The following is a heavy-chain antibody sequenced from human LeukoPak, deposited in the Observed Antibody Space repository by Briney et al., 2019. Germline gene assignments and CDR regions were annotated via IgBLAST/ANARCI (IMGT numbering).Heavy chain of an antibody. D-gene: IGHD3-16*02. Sequence: GGSLRLSCAASGFTFSSYWMHWVRQAPGKGLVWVSRINSDGSSTSYADSVKGRFTISRDNAKNTLYLQMNSLRAEDTAVYYCARGGGYYDYVWGSYRYTEDWFDPWGQGTLVTVSS. V-gene: IGHV3-74*01. CDR1: GFTFSSYW. CDR3: ARGGGYYDYVWGSYRYTEDWFDP. CDR2: INSDGSST. J-gene: IGHJ5*02.